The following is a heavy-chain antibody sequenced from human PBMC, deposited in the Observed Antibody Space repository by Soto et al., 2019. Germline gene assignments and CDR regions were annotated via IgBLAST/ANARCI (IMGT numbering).Heavy chain of an antibody. Sequence: WSLRLSCAASGFTFSSQPMSWVRQAPGKGLEWVSATGGSSSGRTFYADSVQGRFTVSRDNSKDTLFLQMNSLRAEDTAVYYCATRDIVVVGIINYWGQGTLVTVSS. CDR2: TGGSSSGRT. CDR1: GFTFSSQP. CDR3: ATRDIVVVGIINY. V-gene: IGHV3-23*01. D-gene: IGHD2-15*01. J-gene: IGHJ4*02.